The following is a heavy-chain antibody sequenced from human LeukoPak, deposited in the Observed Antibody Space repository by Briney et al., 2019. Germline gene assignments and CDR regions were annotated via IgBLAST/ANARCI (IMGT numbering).Heavy chain of an antibody. CDR1: GGSISSGGYY. V-gene: IGHV4-31*03. Sequence: SETLSLTCTVSGGSISSGGYYWSWIRQHPGKGLEWIGYICYSGSTYYNPSLKSRVTISVDTSKNQFSLKLSSVTAADTAVYYCARSDYDSSGYSFDYWGQGTLVTVSS. CDR3: ARSDYDSSGYSFDY. CDR2: ICYSGST. D-gene: IGHD3-22*01. J-gene: IGHJ4*02.